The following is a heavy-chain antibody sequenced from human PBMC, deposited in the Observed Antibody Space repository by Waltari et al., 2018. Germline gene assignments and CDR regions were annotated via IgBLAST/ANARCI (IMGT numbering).Heavy chain of an antibody. V-gene: IGHV3-7*01. Sequence: EVQLVESGGGLVQPGGSLRLSWAAAGLTCSTYWMTWVRQTPGKGLECVANINPDGSEKYYVDSVKGRFTISRDNAKNSLYLQMNSLRAEDTSVYYCARDLNWETYWGRGALVTVSS. CDR3: ARDLNWETY. CDR2: INPDGSEK. J-gene: IGHJ4*02. CDR1: GLTCSTYW. D-gene: IGHD7-27*01.